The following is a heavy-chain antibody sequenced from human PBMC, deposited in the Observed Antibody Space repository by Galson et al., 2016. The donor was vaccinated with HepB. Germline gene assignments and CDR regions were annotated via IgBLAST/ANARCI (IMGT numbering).Heavy chain of an antibody. CDR3: ARDPSLRNGMNV. CDR1: GLSVSDAY. V-gene: IGHV3-66*01. CDR2: LYAGGET. J-gene: IGHJ6*02. Sequence: SLRLSCAASGLSVSDAYMNWVRQAPGKELEWVSVLYAGGETYYADSLRGRFTISRDNSKNILYLQMNSLRVEDTAGYYCARDPSLRNGMNVWGQGTTVTVSS.